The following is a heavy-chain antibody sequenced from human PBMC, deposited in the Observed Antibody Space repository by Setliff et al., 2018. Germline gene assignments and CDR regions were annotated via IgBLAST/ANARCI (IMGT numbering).Heavy chain of an antibody. J-gene: IGHJ4*02. V-gene: IGHV5-51*01. Sequence: GESLKISCQGSGYTFTNYWIGWVRQMPGKGLEWMGILKPGDSGIRYSPSFQGQVTLSADTSIATAYLHWTSLKASDAAMYYCVRHPYYDSSGYYSYFDYWGQGALVTVSS. CDR1: GYTFTNYW. CDR3: VRHPYYDSSGYYSYFDY. CDR2: LKPGDSGI. D-gene: IGHD3-22*01.